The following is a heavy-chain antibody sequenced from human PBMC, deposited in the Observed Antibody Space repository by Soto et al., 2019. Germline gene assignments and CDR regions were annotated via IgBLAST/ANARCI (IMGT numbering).Heavy chain of an antibody. V-gene: IGHV1-18*04. CDR3: ARDKVEVATIFDY. CDR1: GYTFTSHG. D-gene: IGHD5-12*01. CDR2: ISGYNGNT. J-gene: IGHJ4*02. Sequence: ASVKVSCKASGYTFTSHGISWLRQAPGQGLEWVGWISGYNGNTKYAQKIQGRVTMTTDTSTSTAYMELRSLRSDDTAVYYCARDKVEVATIFDYWGQGTLVTVSS.